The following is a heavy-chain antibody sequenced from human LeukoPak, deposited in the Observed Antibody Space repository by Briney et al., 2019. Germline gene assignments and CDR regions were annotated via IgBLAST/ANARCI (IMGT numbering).Heavy chain of an antibody. Sequence: GGSLRLSCAASGFTFSSYGMHWVRQAPGKGLEWVAFIRYDGSNKYYADSMKGRFTISRDNSKNTLYLQMNSLRAEDTAVYYCAKDPGKYSSGSYYFDYWGQGTLVTVSS. CDR2: IRYDGSNK. CDR3: AKDPGKYSSGSYYFDY. V-gene: IGHV3-30*02. D-gene: IGHD6-19*01. J-gene: IGHJ4*02. CDR1: GFTFSSYG.